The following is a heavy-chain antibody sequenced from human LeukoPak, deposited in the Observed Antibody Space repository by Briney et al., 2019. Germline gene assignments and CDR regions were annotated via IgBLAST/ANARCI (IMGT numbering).Heavy chain of an antibody. Sequence: SETLSLTCTVSGGSISSYYWSWIRQPAGKGLEWIGRIYTSGSTNYNPSLKSRVTMPVDTSKNQFSLKLSSVTAADTAVYYCATSLGSSWYSNWFDPWGQGTLVTVSS. J-gene: IGHJ5*02. CDR3: ATSLGSSWYSNWFDP. V-gene: IGHV4-4*07. D-gene: IGHD6-13*01. CDR2: IYTSGST. CDR1: GGSISSYY.